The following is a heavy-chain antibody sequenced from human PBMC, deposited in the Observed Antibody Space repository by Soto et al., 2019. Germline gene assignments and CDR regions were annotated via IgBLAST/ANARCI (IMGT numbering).Heavy chain of an antibody. CDR1: GGTFSSYA. CDR3: ARDKMVVVVPAATYYYYGMDV. Sequence: SVKVSCKASGGTFSSYAISWVRKDPGQGLEWMGGIIPIFGTANYAQKFQGRVTITADESTSTAYMELSSLRSEDTAVYYCARDKMVVVVPAATYYYYGMDVWGQGTTVTVS. J-gene: IGHJ6*02. D-gene: IGHD2-2*01. V-gene: IGHV1-69*13. CDR2: IIPIFGTA.